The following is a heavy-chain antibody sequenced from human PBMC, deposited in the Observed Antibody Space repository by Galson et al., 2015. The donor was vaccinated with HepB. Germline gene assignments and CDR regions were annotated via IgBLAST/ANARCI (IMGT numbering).Heavy chain of an antibody. V-gene: IGHV5-51*03. Sequence: QSGAEVKKPGESLRISCQGSGYSFTSYWIAWVRQMPGKGLESMGIIYPDDSDTRYSPSFQGQVTISVDKSISTAYLQWSSLKDADTAMYYCARPIVGQLVHAFDVWGQGTMVAVSS. CDR2: IYPDDSDT. CDR1: GYSFTSYW. J-gene: IGHJ3*01. CDR3: ARPIVGQLVHAFDV. D-gene: IGHD6-6*01.